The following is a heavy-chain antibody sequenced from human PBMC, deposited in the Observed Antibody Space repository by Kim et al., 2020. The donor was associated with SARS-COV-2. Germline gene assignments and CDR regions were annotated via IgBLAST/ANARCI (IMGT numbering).Heavy chain of an antibody. V-gene: IGHV3-23*01. D-gene: IGHD3-22*01. CDR3: AKDRVEGYHDSSEAFDY. CDR1: GFTCSSYA. CDR2: ISGTGSTT. J-gene: IGHJ4*02. Sequence: GGSLRLSCTASGFTCSSYAMSWVRQAPGKGLEWVSSISGTGSTTYYADSVKGRFTISRDGSRNTLYLQMNSLRAEDTAVYYCAKDRVEGYHDSSEAFDYWGPGSLVTVS.